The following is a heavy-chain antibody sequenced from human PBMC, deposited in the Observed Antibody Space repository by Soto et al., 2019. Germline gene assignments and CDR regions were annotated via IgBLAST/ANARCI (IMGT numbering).Heavy chain of an antibody. D-gene: IGHD5-12*01. CDR1: GGTFSSYA. J-gene: IGHJ6*02. Sequence: GASVKVSCKASGGTFSSYAISWVRQAPGQRLEWMGGIIAIFGTANYAQKFQGRVTITADESTSTAYMELSSLRSEDTAVYYCARTYVEMATNGGMDVWGQGTTVTVSS. V-gene: IGHV1-69*13. CDR2: IIAIFGTA. CDR3: ARTYVEMATNGGMDV.